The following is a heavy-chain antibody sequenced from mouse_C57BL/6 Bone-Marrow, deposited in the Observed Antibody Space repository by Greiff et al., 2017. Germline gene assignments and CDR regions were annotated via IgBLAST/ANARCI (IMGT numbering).Heavy chain of an antibody. D-gene: IGHD1-1*01. CDR1: GFSLTSYG. CDR2: IWSGGST. J-gene: IGHJ1*03. V-gene: IGHV2-2*01. Sequence: QVQLQQSGPGLVQPSQSLSITCTVSGFSLTSYGVHWVRQSPGKGLEWLGVIWSGGSTDYNAAFISRLSISKDNSKSQVFFKMNSLQADDTAIYYCARNEITTVVTDWYFDVWGTGTTVTVSS. CDR3: ARNEITTVVTDWYFDV.